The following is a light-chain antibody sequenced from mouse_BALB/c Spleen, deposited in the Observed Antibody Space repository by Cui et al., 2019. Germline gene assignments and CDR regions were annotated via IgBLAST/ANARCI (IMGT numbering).Light chain of an antibody. V-gene: IGKV10-94*01. CDR1: KGITNY. CDR2: NTS. J-gene: IGKJ1*01. CDR3: QQYSKLPST. Sequence: DIQMTQTTPSLLASLGDRVTISCSASKGITNYLNWYQQKPDGTVKLLIYNTSSLHSGVPSRFSGSGSGTVYSLTISNLEPEDIATYYCQQYSKLPSTFGGGTKLEIK.